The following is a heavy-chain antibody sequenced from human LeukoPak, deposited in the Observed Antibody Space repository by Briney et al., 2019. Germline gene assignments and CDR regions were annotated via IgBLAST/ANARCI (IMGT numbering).Heavy chain of an antibody. CDR2: IYYSGST. D-gene: IGHD6-13*01. CDR1: GGSISSSSYY. J-gene: IGHJ4*02. CDR3: ARQGSYSSSWYYLDYFDY. Sequence: SETLSLTCTVSGGSISSSSYYWGWIRQPPGKGLEWIGSIYYSGSTYYNPSLKSRVTISVDTSKNQLSLKLSSVTAADTAVYYCARQGSYSSSWYYLDYFDYWGQGTLVTVSS. V-gene: IGHV4-39*01.